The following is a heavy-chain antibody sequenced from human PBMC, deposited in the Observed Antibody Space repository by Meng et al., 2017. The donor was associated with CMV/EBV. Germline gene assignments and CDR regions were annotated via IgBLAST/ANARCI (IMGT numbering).Heavy chain of an antibody. V-gene: IGHV3-30*02. J-gene: IGHJ4*02. CDR2: IRYDGSRK. CDR1: GFTFSTYG. D-gene: IGHD1-26*01. Sequence: LLDSGGGVVQPGGSLRLFCVASGFTFSTYGMHWVRQAPGKGLEWVTFIRYDGSRKYYADSMKGRFTISRDNSKNTLYLQMNNLRAEDTAVYYCTKDRLVGATTGFDFWGQGTLVTVSS. CDR3: TKDRLVGATTGFDF.